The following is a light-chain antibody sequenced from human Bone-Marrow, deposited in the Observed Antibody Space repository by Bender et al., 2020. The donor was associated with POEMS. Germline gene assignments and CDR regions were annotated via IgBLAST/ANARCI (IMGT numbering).Light chain of an antibody. CDR1: TGAVTTSNY. V-gene: IGLV7-46*01. Sequence: QAVVTQESALTTSPGETVTLTCRSNTGAVTTSNYANWVQEKPDHLFTGLIGGTNNRSPGVPARFSGSLIGDKAALTITGAQTEDEAIYFCALWYSNHFVFGGGTKLTVL. CDR3: ALWYSNHFV. CDR2: GTN. J-gene: IGLJ3*02.